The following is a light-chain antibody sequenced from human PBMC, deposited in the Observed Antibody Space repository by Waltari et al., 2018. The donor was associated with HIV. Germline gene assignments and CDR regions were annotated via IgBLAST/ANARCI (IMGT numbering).Light chain of an antibody. V-gene: IGKV1-8*01. Sequence: ANRMTQSPSSLSASTGDRVIISCRASQEIGTYLAWYQHKPGKVPELLMYSASTLQSGLPSRFNGSGSVTDFTLTIDCLQSEDFATYYCQQYYSYPQAFGQGTKLEIK. CDR3: QQYYSYPQA. CDR2: SAS. CDR1: QEIGTY. J-gene: IGKJ2*01.